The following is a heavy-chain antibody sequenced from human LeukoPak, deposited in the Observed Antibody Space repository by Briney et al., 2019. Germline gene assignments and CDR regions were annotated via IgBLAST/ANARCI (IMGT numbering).Heavy chain of an antibody. Sequence: GGSLRLSCAASGFTFSSYAMSWVRQAPGKGLEWVSTINDSGGYTYYGDSVKGRFTISRDNSKNTLYLQMNSLRAEDTAVYYCAKMQWLATNYYWGQGTPVTVSS. V-gene: IGHV3-23*01. CDR1: GFTFSSYA. D-gene: IGHD6-19*01. CDR3: AKMQWLATNYY. J-gene: IGHJ4*02. CDR2: INDSGGYT.